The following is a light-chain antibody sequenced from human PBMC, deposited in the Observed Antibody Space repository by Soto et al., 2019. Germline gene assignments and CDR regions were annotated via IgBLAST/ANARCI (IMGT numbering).Light chain of an antibody. CDR1: QSVSSN. V-gene: IGKV3-20*01. Sequence: IVMTQSPATLSVSPGERATLSFRASQSVSSNLAWYQQKPGQAPRLLIYGTSSRATGIPDRFRGSGSGTDFTLTISRLEPEDFAVYSCQQYDNSPWTFGQGTKVDIK. J-gene: IGKJ1*01. CDR2: GTS. CDR3: QQYDNSPWT.